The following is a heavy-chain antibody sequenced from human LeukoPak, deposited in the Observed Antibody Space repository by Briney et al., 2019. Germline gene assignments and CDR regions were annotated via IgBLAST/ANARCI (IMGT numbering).Heavy chain of an antibody. Sequence: WISTYNGNTNYAQKLQGRVTMTTDTSTSTAYMELRSLRSDDTAVYYCARGGRDGYNSPSYWGQGTLVTVSS. V-gene: IGHV1-18*01. CDR3: ARGGRDGYNSPSY. J-gene: IGHJ4*02. D-gene: IGHD5-24*01. CDR2: ISTYNGNT.